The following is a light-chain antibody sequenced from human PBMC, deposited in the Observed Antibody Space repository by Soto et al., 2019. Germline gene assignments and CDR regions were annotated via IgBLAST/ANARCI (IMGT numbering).Light chain of an antibody. V-gene: IGLV2-18*01. CDR1: NSDVGSYNR. Sequence: QSVLTQPPSVSGSPGQSVTISCTGTNSDVGSYNRVSWYQQPPGTAPKLIIYEVRYRPSGVPDRFSGSKSGNTASLTISGLQPEDDADYFCSLYTTRSTLIFGGGTKLTVL. CDR3: SLYTTRSTLI. CDR2: EVR. J-gene: IGLJ2*01.